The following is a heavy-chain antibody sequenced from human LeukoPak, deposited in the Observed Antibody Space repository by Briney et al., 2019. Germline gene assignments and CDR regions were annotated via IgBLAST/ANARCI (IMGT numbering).Heavy chain of an antibody. CDR3: GKTTAGYSSGQKPAWPVDY. J-gene: IGHJ4*02. CDR2: IFGSGGSP. Sequence: GGSLRLSCEASGFTFGSFAMYWVRQAPGKGLDWIAGIFGSGGSPHYADSVKGRFTISRDNSKNTVYLQINSLRAEDTAVYYCGKTTAGYSSGQKPAWPVDYWGQGTLVTVSS. CDR1: GFTFGSFA. V-gene: IGHV3-23*01. D-gene: IGHD5-18*01.